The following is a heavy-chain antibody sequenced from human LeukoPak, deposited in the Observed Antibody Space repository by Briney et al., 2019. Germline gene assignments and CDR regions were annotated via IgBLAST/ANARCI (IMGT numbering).Heavy chain of an antibody. CDR3: ARGGDFSGDH. CDR2: IHPEGNEK. CDR1: GFTFSNFW. Sequence: GGSLRLSCAVSGFTFSNFWMSWVRQAPGRGLEWVANIHPEGNEKYHVESVKGRFTISRDNTKDLLFLQMNGLRVEDTAVYYCARGGDFSGDHWGQGTLVTVSS. J-gene: IGHJ4*02. D-gene: IGHD2/OR15-2a*01. V-gene: IGHV3-7*04.